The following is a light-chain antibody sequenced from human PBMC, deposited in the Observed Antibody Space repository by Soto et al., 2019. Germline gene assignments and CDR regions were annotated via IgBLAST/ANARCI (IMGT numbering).Light chain of an antibody. CDR1: QSVSTN. V-gene: IGKV3-15*01. Sequence: EIVMTQSPATLSVSPGERATLSCRASQSVSTNLAWYQQKPGQAPRLLIYGASTRAAGIPARFSGSGSGTDFTLTTYSLQSEDFAVYYCQQYNTWPPWTFGQGTKVDIK. CDR3: QQYNTWPPWT. CDR2: GAS. J-gene: IGKJ1*01.